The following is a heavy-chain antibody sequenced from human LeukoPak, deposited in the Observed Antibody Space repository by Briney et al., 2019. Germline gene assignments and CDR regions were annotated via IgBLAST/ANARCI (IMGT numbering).Heavy chain of an antibody. CDR2: ISSSSSYI. J-gene: IGHJ5*02. V-gene: IGHV3-21*04. Sequence: GGSLRLSCAASGFTFSSYSMNWVRQAPGKGLEWVSSISSSSSYIYYADSVKGRFTISRDNAKNSLYLQMNSLRAEDTAVYYCANPLPYYDSSGYYSAWGQGTLVTVSS. D-gene: IGHD3-22*01. CDR1: GFTFSSYS. CDR3: ANPLPYYDSSGYYSA.